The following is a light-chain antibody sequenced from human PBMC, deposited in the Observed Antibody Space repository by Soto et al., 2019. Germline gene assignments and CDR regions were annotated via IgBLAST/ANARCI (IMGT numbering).Light chain of an antibody. J-gene: IGKJ1*01. Sequence: EILMTQSPATLSVSPGERATLSCRASQSVSSNLAWYQQKPGQAPRLLFYGASTRATGIPDRFSASGSETEFTLTISSLQPEDFAVYYCQQYDNWPPWTFGQGTKVEIK. CDR2: GAS. CDR1: QSVSSN. CDR3: QQYDNWPPWT. V-gene: IGKV3-15*01.